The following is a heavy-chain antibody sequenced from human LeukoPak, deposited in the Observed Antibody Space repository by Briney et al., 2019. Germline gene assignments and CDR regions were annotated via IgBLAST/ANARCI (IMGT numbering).Heavy chain of an antibody. V-gene: IGHV3-30*18. CDR2: ISYDGSNK. CDR3: AKGGPTVKGDYFDY. J-gene: IGHJ4*02. D-gene: IGHD4-17*01. CDR1: GFTFSSYG. Sequence: GGSLRLSCAASGFTFSSYGMHWVRQAPGKGLEWVAVISYDGSNKYYADSVKGRFTISRDNSKNTLYLQMNSLRAEDTAVYYCAKGGPTVKGDYFDYWGQGTLVTVSS.